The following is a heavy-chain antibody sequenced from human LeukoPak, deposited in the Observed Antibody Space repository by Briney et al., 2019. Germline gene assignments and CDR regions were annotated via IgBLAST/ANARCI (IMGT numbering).Heavy chain of an antibody. V-gene: IGHV3-30*04. Sequence: PGGSLRLSCAASGFTFSSYAMDWVRQAPGKGLEWVTIISYDGSNKYYADYVKGRFTISRDNAKNSLYLQMNSLRAEDTAIYYCARVGNSWYMDHWGQGTLVTVSS. CDR3: ARVGNSWYMDH. CDR2: ISYDGSNK. J-gene: IGHJ4*02. CDR1: GFTFSSYA. D-gene: IGHD6-13*01.